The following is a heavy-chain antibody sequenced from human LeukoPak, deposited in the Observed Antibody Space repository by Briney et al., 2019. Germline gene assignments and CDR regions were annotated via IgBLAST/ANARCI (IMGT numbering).Heavy chain of an antibody. CDR3: ARGSSSFAGGEWLLPFDY. J-gene: IGHJ4*02. Sequence: GASVKVSCKASGGTFSSYAISWVRQAPGQGLEWMGGIIPIFGTANYAQKFQGRVTITADESTSTAYMELSSLRSEDTAVYYCARGSSSFAGGEWLLPFDYWGQGTLVTVSS. CDR2: IIPIFGTA. CDR1: GGTFSSYA. V-gene: IGHV1-69*13. D-gene: IGHD3-3*01.